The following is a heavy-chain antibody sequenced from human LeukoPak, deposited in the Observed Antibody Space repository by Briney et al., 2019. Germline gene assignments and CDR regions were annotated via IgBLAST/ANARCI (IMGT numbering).Heavy chain of an antibody. V-gene: IGHV3-23*01. CDR3: VQDWAWGAFGY. J-gene: IGHJ4*02. D-gene: IGHD7-27*01. Sequence: GGTLRLSCAASGFTFSSYGMSWVRQAPGKGLEWVSAISGSGGSTYYADSVKGRFTISRDNSKNTLYLQMNSLGAEDTAVYYCVQDWAWGAFGYWGQGTLVTVSS. CDR1: GFTFSSYG. CDR2: ISGSGGST.